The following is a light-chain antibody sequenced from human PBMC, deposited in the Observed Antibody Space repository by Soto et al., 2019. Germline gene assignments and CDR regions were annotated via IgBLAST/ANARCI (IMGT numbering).Light chain of an antibody. V-gene: IGKV3-15*01. Sequence: IVMTQSPATLSMSPVERATLSCRASQSLNRDLAWYQQKPGQSPRLLIFGASIRATGIPASFSGSGSGTEFTLTIGSLQSEDCALYYCQQYNNWPGTVGQGTKVEI. CDR3: QQYNNWPGT. CDR2: GAS. J-gene: IGKJ1*01. CDR1: QSLNRD.